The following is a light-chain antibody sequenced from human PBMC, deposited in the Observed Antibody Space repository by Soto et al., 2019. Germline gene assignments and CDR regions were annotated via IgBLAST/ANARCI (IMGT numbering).Light chain of an antibody. Sequence: EIVLTQSPGTLSLSPGERATLSCRASQSISSSYLAWYQQKPGQAPALLIYGASRRATGIRDRFIGSGSGKDFTLTISRLEPEDLAVYYCQQYCYSPVMYTFGQGTKLEIK. CDR3: QQYCYSPVMYT. V-gene: IGKV3-20*01. J-gene: IGKJ2*01. CDR2: GAS. CDR1: QSISSSY.